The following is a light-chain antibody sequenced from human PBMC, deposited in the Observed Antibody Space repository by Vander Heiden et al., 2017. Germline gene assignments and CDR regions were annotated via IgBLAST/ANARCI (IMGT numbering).Light chain of an antibody. J-gene: IGLJ2*01. CDR1: RLGDKY. CDR2: QDS. V-gene: IGLV3-1*01. CDR3: QAWETNTVV. Sequence: SYDVTQPPSVSVSPGQTASITCSGDRLGDKYVSWYQQRPGQSPVLVIYQDSKRPSGIPERFSGSNSGKTATLTISGTQALDEAYYYCQAWETNTVVFGGGTKLTV.